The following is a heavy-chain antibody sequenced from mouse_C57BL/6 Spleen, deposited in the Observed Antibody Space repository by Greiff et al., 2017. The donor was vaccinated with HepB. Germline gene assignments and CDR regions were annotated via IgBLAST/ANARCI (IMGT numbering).Heavy chain of an antibody. Sequence: QVQLQQSGAELVKPGASVKISCKASGYAFSSYWMNWVKQRPGKGLEWIGQIYPGDGDTNYNEKFKGKATLTADKSSSTSYMQLSSLTSEDSAVYFCARWGPFITTAHYDYWGQGTTLTVSS. D-gene: IGHD1-1*01. J-gene: IGHJ2*01. V-gene: IGHV1-80*01. CDR1: GYAFSSYW. CDR2: IYPGDGDT. CDR3: ARWGPFITTAHYDY.